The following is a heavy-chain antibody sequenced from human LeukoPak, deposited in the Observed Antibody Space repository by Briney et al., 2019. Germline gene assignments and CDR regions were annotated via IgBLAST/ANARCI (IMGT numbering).Heavy chain of an antibody. D-gene: IGHD3-3*01. CDR1: GTSISSYY. V-gene: IGHV4-59*06. CDR3: ARNPGGGYDFWSGSINYYYGMDV. CDR2: IYYSGST. J-gene: IGHJ6*02. Sequence: SETLSLTCTVSGTSISSYYWSWIRQHPGKGLEWIGYIYYSGSTYYNPSLKSRVTISVDTSKNQFSLKLSSVTAADTAVYYCARNPGGGYDFWSGSINYYYGMDVWGQGTTVTVSS.